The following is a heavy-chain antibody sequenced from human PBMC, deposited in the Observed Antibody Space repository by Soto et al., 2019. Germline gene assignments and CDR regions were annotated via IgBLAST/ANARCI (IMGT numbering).Heavy chain of an antibody. CDR3: ARADWNDVLSPNFDY. CDR2: IYWDDDK. D-gene: IGHD1-1*01. J-gene: IGHJ4*02. V-gene: IGHV2-5*02. Sequence: QITLKESGPTLVKPTQTLTLTCTFSGFSLSTSGVGVGWIRQPPGKALEWLALIYWDDDKRYSPSLKSRLTITKDTSKNQVVLTMTNMDPVDTATYYSARADWNDVLSPNFDYWGQGTLVTVSS. CDR1: GFSLSTSGVG.